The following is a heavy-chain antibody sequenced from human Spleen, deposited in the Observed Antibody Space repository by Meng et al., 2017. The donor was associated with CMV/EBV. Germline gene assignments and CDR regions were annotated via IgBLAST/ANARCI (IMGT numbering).Heavy chain of an antibody. V-gene: IGHV3-30*02. CDR2: IRYDGSDK. Sequence: GESLKISCAASGFTFSSYGMHWVRQAPGKGLEWVGFIRYDGSDKFYADSVKGRFTISRDNSKNSVYLQMNSLRADDTAVYYCARDPHFGALDHWGQGTLVTVSS. D-gene: IGHD3-10*01. CDR1: GFTFSSYG. CDR3: ARDPHFGALDH. J-gene: IGHJ4*02.